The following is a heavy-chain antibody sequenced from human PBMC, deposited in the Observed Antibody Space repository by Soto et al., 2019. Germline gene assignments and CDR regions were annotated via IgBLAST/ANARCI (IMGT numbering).Heavy chain of an antibody. Sequence: QVQLQESGPGLVKPSETLSLTCSVSGGSFSGYYCSWIRQPPGKGLAWIADLYYSGRPIYNPSLKGRVTCSVDGARSHFSLKLKSVTAADTAVYYCAREYYYDSSGIGFDDWGQGALVIVSS. D-gene: IGHD3-22*01. J-gene: IGHJ4*02. V-gene: IGHV4-59*01. CDR3: AREYYYDSSGIGFDD. CDR1: GGSFSGYY. CDR2: LYYSGRP.